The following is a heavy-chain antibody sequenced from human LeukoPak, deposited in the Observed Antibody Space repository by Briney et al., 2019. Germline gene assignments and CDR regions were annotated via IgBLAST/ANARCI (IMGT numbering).Heavy chain of an antibody. V-gene: IGHV4-34*01. CDR3: ARGHSTSGFDY. CDR2: IDHSGSA. J-gene: IGHJ4*02. D-gene: IGHD6-6*01. Sequence: PSETLSLTCAVYGEPFSGYYWTWIRQPPGKGLEWIGQIDHSGSANYNPSLESRVSISVDKPKKQFSLKVNSVTAADTAVYFCARGHSTSGFDYWGQGARVSVSS. CDR1: GEPFSGYY.